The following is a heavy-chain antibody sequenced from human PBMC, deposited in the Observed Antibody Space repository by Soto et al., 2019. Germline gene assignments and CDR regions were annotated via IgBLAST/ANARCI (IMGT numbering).Heavy chain of an antibody. CDR3: ASGAVAGPRQSKAIDY. D-gene: IGHD6-19*01. Sequence: ASVKVSCKASGYTFTSYAMHWVRQAPGQRLEWMGWINAGNGNTKYSQKFQGRVTITRDTSASTAYMELSSLRSEDTAVYYCASGAVAGPRQSKAIDYWGQRTLVTVSS. CDR1: GYTFTSYA. V-gene: IGHV1-3*01. CDR2: INAGNGNT. J-gene: IGHJ4*02.